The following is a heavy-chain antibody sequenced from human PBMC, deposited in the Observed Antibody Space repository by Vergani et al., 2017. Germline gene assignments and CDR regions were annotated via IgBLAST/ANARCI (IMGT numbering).Heavy chain of an antibody. CDR3: ARGIISSGWSPRYMDV. CDR1: GGSFSGYY. Sequence: QAQLQQWGAGLLKPSETLSLTCAVYGGSFSGYYWSWIRQPPGKGLEWIGEINHSGSTNYNPSLKSRVTISVDTSKNQFSLKLSSVTAADTAVYYCARGIISSGWSPRYMDVWGKGTTVTVSS. V-gene: IGHV4-34*01. J-gene: IGHJ6*03. CDR2: INHSGST. D-gene: IGHD6-19*01.